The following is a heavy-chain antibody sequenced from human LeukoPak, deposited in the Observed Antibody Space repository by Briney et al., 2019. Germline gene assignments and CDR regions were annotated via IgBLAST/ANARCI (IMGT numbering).Heavy chain of an antibody. CDR3: AKGPVDTSAYYRGLDY. J-gene: IGHJ4*02. V-gene: IGHV3-23*01. CDR2: ISGSGGST. D-gene: IGHD3-22*01. CDR1: GFTFSSYA. Sequence: GGSLRLSCAASGFTFSSYAMSWVRQAPGKGLEWISAISGSGGSTYYADSVKGRFTISRDNSKNTVFLQMNSLRVDDTAVYYCAKGPVDTSAYYRGLDYWGQGTLVTASS.